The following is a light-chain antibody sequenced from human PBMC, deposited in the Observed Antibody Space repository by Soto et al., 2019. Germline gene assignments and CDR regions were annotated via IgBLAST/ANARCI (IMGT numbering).Light chain of an antibody. Sequence: DIQITQSPSTLSASLGDRVTNSGRASQSVSRWLAWYQQKPGKAPKVLIYDASSLESGVPSRFSGSGSGTEFTLTISGLQPDDFATYYCQQYNSYSTFGQGTKVDNK. J-gene: IGKJ1*01. V-gene: IGKV1-5*01. CDR2: DAS. CDR3: QQYNSYST. CDR1: QSVSRW.